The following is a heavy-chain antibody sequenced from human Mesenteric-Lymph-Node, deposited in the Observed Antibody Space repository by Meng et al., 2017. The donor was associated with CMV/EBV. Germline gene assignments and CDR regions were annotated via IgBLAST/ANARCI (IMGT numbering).Heavy chain of an antibody. J-gene: IGHJ6*02. D-gene: IGHD3-9*01. CDR3: ARGGNDILTGWMRYYYGMDV. CDR1: GFTFSDYY. Sequence: GESLKISCAASGFTFSDYYMSWIRQAPGKGLEWVSYISSSGSTIYYADSVKGRFTISRDNAKNSLYLQMNSLRAEDTAVYYCARGGNDILTGWMRYYYGMDVWGQGTTVTVSS. V-gene: IGHV3-11*04. CDR2: ISSSGSTI.